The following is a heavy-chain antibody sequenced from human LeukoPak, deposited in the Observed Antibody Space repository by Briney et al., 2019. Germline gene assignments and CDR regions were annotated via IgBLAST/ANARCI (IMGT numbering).Heavy chain of an antibody. CDR2: IYYSGST. CDR3: ASGLYSGSYSAHNFDY. D-gene: IGHD3-10*01. J-gene: IGHJ4*02. Sequence: SETLSLTCTVSGGSISSSSYYWGWIRQPPGKGLEWIGSIYYSGSTYYNPSLKSRVTISVDTSKNQFSLKLSSVTAADTAVYYCASGLYSGSYSAHNFDYWGQGTLVTVSS. CDR1: GGSISSSSYY. V-gene: IGHV4-39*01.